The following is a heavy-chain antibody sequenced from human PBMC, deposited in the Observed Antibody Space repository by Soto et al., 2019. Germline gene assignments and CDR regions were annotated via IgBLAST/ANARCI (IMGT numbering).Heavy chain of an antibody. CDR3: ANMGNYYDILTGYYPYYYGIDV. J-gene: IGHJ6*02. V-gene: IGHV3-23*01. D-gene: IGHD3-9*01. CDR1: GFTFSSYA. Sequence: PXGSLTLSCAASGFTFSSYAMTWVRQAPGRGLDWVSAISGSGGSTYYADSVKGRFTISRDNSKNTLYLQMNSLRAEDTAVYYCANMGNYYDILTGYYPYYYGIDVWGQGTTVTVSS. CDR2: ISGSGGST.